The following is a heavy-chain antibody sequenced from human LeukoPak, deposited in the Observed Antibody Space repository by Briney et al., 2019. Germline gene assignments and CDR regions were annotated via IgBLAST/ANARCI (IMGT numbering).Heavy chain of an antibody. CDR3: ARGRQDVTMIVVVMTAVSYYLDV. Sequence: PSETLSLTCAVYGGSFSGYYWTWIRQTPEKGLEWIGEMNPSGSTNYNPSLKSRVTISVDTSKNQFSLELSSVTAAGTAVYYCARGRQDVTMIVVVMTAVSYYLDVWGKGTTVTVS. D-gene: IGHD3-22*01. CDR2: MNPSGST. V-gene: IGHV4-34*01. CDR1: GGSFSGYY. J-gene: IGHJ6*03.